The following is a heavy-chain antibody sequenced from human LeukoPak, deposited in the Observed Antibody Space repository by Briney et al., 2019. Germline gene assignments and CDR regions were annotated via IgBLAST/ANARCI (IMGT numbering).Heavy chain of an antibody. V-gene: IGHV4-59*01. CDR3: ARVKWELLEGSYFDY. CDR1: GGSISSYY. Sequence: SETLSLTCTVSGGSISSYYWSWIRQPPGKGLEWIGYIYYSGSTNYNPSLKSRVTISVDTSKNQFSLKLSSVTAADTAVYYCARVKWELLEGSYFDYWGQGTLVTVPS. D-gene: IGHD1-26*01. CDR2: IYYSGST. J-gene: IGHJ4*02.